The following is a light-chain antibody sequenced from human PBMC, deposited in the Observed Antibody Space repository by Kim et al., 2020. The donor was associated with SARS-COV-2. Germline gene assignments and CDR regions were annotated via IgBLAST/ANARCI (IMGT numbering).Light chain of an antibody. J-gene: IGLJ3*02. CDR1: SSNNGAGYD. CDR2: GNS. CDR3: QSYDSSLSSSV. Sequence: QSVTISCTGSSSNNGAGYDVHWYQQLPGTAPKHLIYGNSNRPSGVPDRFSGSKSGTSASLAITGLQADDEADYYCQSYDSSLSSSVFGGGTQLTVL. V-gene: IGLV1-40*01.